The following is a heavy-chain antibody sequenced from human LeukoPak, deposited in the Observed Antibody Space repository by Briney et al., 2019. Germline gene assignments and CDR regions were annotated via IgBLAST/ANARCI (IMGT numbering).Heavy chain of an antibody. V-gene: IGHV3-48*03. Sequence: PGGSLRLSCAVSGFTFSSYEMIWVRQAPGKGLEWVSYISTSGSTMYYADSVKGRFTISRDNAKNSLYLQMNSLRAEDTAVYYCARANNNWYWAFDIWGQGTMVAVSS. J-gene: IGHJ3*02. CDR3: ARANNNWYWAFDI. CDR2: ISTSGSTM. CDR1: GFTFSSYE. D-gene: IGHD2-8*02.